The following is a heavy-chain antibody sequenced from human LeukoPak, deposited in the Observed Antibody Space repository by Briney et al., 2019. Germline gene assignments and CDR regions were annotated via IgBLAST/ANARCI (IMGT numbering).Heavy chain of an antibody. CDR2: ISSSSSYI. CDR3: ATTRLGELSYNRYFDF. V-gene: IGHV3-21*01. CDR1: GFTFSSYW. J-gene: IGHJ4*02. Sequence: GGSLRLSCAASGFTFSSYWMSWVRQAPGKGLEWVSSISSSSSYIYYADSVKGRFTISRDNAKNSLYLQMNSLRAEDTAVYYCATTRLGELSYNRYFDFWGQGTLVTVSS. D-gene: IGHD3-16*02.